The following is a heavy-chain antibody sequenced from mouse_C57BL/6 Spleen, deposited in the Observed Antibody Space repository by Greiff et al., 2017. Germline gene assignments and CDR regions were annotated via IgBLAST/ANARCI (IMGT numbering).Heavy chain of an antibody. Sequence: VQLQESGAELVRPGASVKLSCKASGYTFTDYYINWVKQRPGQGLEWIARIYPGSGNTYYNEKFKGKATLTAEKSSSTAYMQLSSLTSEDSAVYFCARCITTVVAGAYYFDYWGQGTTLTVSS. J-gene: IGHJ2*01. CDR3: ARCITTVVAGAYYFDY. CDR1: GYTFTDYY. CDR2: IYPGSGNT. D-gene: IGHD1-1*01. V-gene: IGHV1-76*01.